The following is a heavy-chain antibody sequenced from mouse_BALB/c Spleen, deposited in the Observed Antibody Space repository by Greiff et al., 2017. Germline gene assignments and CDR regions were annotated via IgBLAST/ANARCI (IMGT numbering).Heavy chain of an antibody. V-gene: IGHV3-8*02. CDR2: ISYSGST. D-gene: IGHD1-2*01. CDR1: GDSITSGY. Sequence: EVKLVESGPSLVKPSQTLSLTCSVTGDSITSGYWNWIRKFPGNKLEYMGYISYSGSTYYNPSLKSRISITRDTSKNQYYLQLNSVTTEDTATYYCARGYYGYYYFDYWGQGTTLTVSS. J-gene: IGHJ2*01. CDR3: ARGYYGYYYFDY.